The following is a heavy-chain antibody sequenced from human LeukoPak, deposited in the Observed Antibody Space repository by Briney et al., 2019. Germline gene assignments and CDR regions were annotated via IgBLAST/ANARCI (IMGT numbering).Heavy chain of an antibody. Sequence: SETLSLTCAVYGGSFSGYYWSWIRQPPGKGLEWIGEINHSGSTNYNPSLKSRVTISVDTSKNQFSLKLSSVTAADTAVYYCARDGGSSWYGYYFDYWGQGTLVTVSS. J-gene: IGHJ4*02. CDR3: ARDGGSSWYGYYFDY. CDR2: INHSGST. CDR1: GGSFSGYY. D-gene: IGHD6-13*01. V-gene: IGHV4-34*01.